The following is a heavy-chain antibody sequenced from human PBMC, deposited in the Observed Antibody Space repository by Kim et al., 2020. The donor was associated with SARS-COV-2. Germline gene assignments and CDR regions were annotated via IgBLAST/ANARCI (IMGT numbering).Heavy chain of an antibody. CDR3: AKDGMDYYYGMDV. Sequence: YADSVKGRFTISRDNSKNTLYLQMNSLRAEDTAVYYCAKDGMDYYYGMDVWGQGTTVTVSS. D-gene: IGHD1-26*01. J-gene: IGHJ6*02. V-gene: IGHV3-30*02.